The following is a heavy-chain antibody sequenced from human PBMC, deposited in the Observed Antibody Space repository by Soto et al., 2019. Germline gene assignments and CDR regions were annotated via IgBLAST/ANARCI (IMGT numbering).Heavy chain of an antibody. CDR3: ARGREFDS. CDR1: GGSLTSGTYS. J-gene: IGHJ4*02. Sequence: KPSETLSLTCAVSGGSLTSGTYSWNWIRQPPGKGLEWIGYIFPSGTTYYNPSLKGRVSISIDVSKNQFSLNLRSLTAADTAVYYCARGREFDSWGQGTLVTVSS. V-gene: IGHV4-30-2*01. CDR2: IFPSGTT.